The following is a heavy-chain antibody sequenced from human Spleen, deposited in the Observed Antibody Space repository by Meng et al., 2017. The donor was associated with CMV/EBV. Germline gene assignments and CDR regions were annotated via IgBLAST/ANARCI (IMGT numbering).Heavy chain of an antibody. CDR2: INPSGGST. Sequence: SGYTFIDYYMHWVRQAPGQGLEWMGIINPSGGSTSYAQKFQGRVTMTRDTSTSTVYMELSSLRSEDTAVYYCARAGYCSSTSCYEDYWGQGTLVTVSS. CDR3: ARAGYCSSTSCYEDY. D-gene: IGHD2-2*01. J-gene: IGHJ4*02. CDR1: GYTFIDYY. V-gene: IGHV1-46*01.